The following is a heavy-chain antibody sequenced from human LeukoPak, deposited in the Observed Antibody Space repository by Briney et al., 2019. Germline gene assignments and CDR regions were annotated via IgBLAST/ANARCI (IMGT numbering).Heavy chain of an antibody. J-gene: IGHJ3*02. D-gene: IGHD4-23*01. CDR2: TSGSGDDT. CDR1: GFTFSSYG. Sequence: PGGSLRLSCVASGFTFSSYGMSWVRQAPGKGLEWVSSTSGSGDDTYYADSVKGRFTLSRDNSKNTLYLQMNSLRAEDTAVYYCARDADYGGSPDAFDIWGRGTIVTVSS. V-gene: IGHV3-23*01. CDR3: ARDADYGGSPDAFDI.